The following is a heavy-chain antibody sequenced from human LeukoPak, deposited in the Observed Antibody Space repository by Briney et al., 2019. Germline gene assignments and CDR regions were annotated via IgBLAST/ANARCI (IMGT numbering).Heavy chain of an antibody. V-gene: IGHV3-23*01. D-gene: IGHD1-26*01. CDR1: GFTFSSYA. CDR3: AKRGPVGAINAFDI. J-gene: IGHJ3*02. Sequence: PGGSLRLSCAASGFTFSSYAMNWVRQAPEKGLEWVSVISGSGGSTYYADSVRGRFTISRDNSKNTLYLQMNSLRAEDTAVYFCAKRGPVGAINAFDIWGQGTMVTVSS. CDR2: ISGSGGST.